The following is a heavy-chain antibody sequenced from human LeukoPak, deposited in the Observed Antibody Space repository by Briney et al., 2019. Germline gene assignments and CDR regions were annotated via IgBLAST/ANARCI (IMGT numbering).Heavy chain of an antibody. J-gene: IGHJ4*02. D-gene: IGHD5-12*01. CDR1: GFTFSSYG. CDR3: ASDIVATMFY. Sequence: GGSLRLSCAASGFTFSSYGMHWVRQAPGKGLEWVAVISYDGSNKYYADSVKGRFTISRDNSKNTLYLQINSVRAEDTAAYYCASDIVATMFYWGQGTLVTVSS. V-gene: IGHV3-30*03. CDR2: ISYDGSNK.